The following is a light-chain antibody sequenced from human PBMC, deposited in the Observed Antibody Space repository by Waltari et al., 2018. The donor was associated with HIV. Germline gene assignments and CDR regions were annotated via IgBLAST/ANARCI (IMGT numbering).Light chain of an antibody. CDR1: SSDVGRYNY. CDR3: CSYTSSDSYV. J-gene: IGLJ1*01. CDR2: EVS. Sequence: QSALTQPASVSGSPGQSITISCTAASSDVGRYNYVSWYQQYPGNAPKLIIYEVSSRPSGVSNRFSASKSGNTASLTISGLLAEDEADYYCCSYTSSDSYVFGTGTKVTVL. V-gene: IGLV2-14*01.